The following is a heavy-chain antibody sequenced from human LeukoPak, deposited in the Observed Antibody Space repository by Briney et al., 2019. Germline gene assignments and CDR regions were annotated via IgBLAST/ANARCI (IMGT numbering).Heavy chain of an antibody. D-gene: IGHD5-24*01. CDR1: GFIFSTYG. CDR3: AKDNPAVFRRDGYNYRYFDY. CDR2: IPYDGNNK. J-gene: IGHJ4*02. V-gene: IGHV3-30*18. Sequence: PGGSLRLSCVASGFIFSTYGMHWVRQAPGKGLEWVAVIPYDGNNKFYADSVQGRFTISRDISKNTLYLQMNSLRPEDTAVYYCAKDNPAVFRRDGYNYRYFDYWGQGTLVTVSS.